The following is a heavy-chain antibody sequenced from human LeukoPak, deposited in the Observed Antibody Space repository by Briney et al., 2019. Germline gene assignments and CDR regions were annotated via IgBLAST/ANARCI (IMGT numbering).Heavy chain of an antibody. V-gene: IGHV1-18*01. CDR3: ARRADIVATIISHHYYYYGMDV. D-gene: IGHD5-12*01. CDR2: ISAYNGNT. CDR1: GYTFTSYG. Sequence: GASVKVSCKASGYTFTSYGISWVRQAPGQGLEWMGWISAYNGNTNYAQKLQGRVTMTTDTSTSTAYMELRSLRSDDTAVYYCARRADIVATIISHHYYYYGMDVWGQGTLVTVSS. J-gene: IGHJ6*02.